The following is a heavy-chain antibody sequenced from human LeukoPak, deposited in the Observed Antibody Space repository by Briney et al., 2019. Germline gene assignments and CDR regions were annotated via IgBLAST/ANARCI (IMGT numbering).Heavy chain of an antibody. CDR3: TREAARCDY. Sequence: GGSLKLSCAASGFTFSTYGMHWVRQAPGKGLEWVSVIYSGGSTYCADSVKGRFTISRDNSKNTLYLQMNSLRAEDTAVYYCTREAARCDYWGQGTLVTVSS. V-gene: IGHV3-53*01. D-gene: IGHD6-6*01. CDR2: IYSGGST. J-gene: IGHJ4*02. CDR1: GFTFSTYG.